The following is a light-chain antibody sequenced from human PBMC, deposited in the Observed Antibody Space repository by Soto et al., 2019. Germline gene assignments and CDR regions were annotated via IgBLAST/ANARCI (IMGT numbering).Light chain of an antibody. Sequence: EILMTQSPATLSVSPGQRVTLSCRASQSVSSKLAWYQQKPGQAPRLLIYSASTRDTGIPARFSGSGSGTKFTLSISRLQSEDFAVYYCQQYNNWPITFGQGTKVDIK. J-gene: IGKJ1*01. V-gene: IGKV3-15*01. CDR3: QQYNNWPIT. CDR2: SAS. CDR1: QSVSSK.